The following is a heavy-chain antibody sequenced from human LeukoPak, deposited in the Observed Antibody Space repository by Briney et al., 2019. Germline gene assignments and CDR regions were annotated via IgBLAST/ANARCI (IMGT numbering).Heavy chain of an antibody. CDR1: GFTFSNYG. CDR3: ARGTLGAWGW. V-gene: IGHV3-21*01. J-gene: IGHJ4*02. D-gene: IGHD6-19*01. CDR2: ISSSSNYI. Sequence: GVPLRLSCAASGFTFSNYGMHWVRQAPGKGLEWVSSISSSSNYIHYADSVKGRFTISRDSAKNSLYLQMNSLRAEDTAVYFFARGTLGAWGWWGQGTLVTVSS.